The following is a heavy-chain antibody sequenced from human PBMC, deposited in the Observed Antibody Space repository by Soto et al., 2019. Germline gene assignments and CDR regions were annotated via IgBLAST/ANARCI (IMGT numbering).Heavy chain of an antibody. J-gene: IGHJ6*02. D-gene: IGHD3-10*01. CDR1: GYTLTDLS. Sequence: ASVKVSCKVSGYTLTDLSMHWVRQAPGKGLEWMGGFDPEDGETIYAQKFQGRVTMTEDTSTDTAYMELSSLRSEDTAVYYCAPTSGPGSGMDVWGQGTTVTVSS. V-gene: IGHV1-24*01. CDR2: FDPEDGET. CDR3: APTSGPGSGMDV.